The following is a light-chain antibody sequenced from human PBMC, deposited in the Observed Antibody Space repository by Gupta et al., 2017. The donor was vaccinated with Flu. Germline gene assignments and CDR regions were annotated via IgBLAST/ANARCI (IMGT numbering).Light chain of an antibody. CDR2: KDK. CDR3: QSADSSDTWV. J-gene: IGLJ3*02. Sequence: GETDWITCAGDAGTKQDAYWYQQKAGQAPGLVIYKDKGRPSGIHERFSGYASGTTVTLTISGVQEEDEADYYCQSADSSDTWVFGGGTKLTVL. V-gene: IGLV3-25*03. CDR1: AGTKQD.